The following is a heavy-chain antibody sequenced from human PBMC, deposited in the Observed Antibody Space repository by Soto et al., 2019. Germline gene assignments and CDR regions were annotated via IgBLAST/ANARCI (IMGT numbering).Heavy chain of an antibody. CDR2: IYYSGST. CDR1: GGSISSYY. Sequence: PSETLSLTCTVSGGSISSYYWSWIRQPPGKGLEWIGYIYYSGSTNYNPSLKSRVTISVDTSKNQFSLKLSSVTAADTAVYYCARVYREYSSSWAFDYWGQGTLVTVSS. D-gene: IGHD6-13*01. CDR3: ARVYREYSSSWAFDY. J-gene: IGHJ4*02. V-gene: IGHV4-59*01.